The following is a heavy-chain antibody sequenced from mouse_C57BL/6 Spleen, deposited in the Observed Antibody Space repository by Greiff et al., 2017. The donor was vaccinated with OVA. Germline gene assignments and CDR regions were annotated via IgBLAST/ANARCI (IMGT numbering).Heavy chain of an antibody. V-gene: IGHV3-6*01. Sequence: DVQLVESGPGLVKPSQSLSLTCSVTGYSITSGYYWNWIRQFPGNKLEWMGYISYDGSNNYNPSLKNRISITRDTSKNQFFLKLNSVTTEDTATYYCAREGDDYGGFDYWGQGTTLTVSS. CDR1: GYSITSGYY. J-gene: IGHJ2*01. CDR3: AREGDDYGGFDY. CDR2: ISYDGSN. D-gene: IGHD2-4*01.